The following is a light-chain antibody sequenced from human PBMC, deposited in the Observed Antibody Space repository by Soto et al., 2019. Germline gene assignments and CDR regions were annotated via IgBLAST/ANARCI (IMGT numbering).Light chain of an antibody. CDR3: SSYTTSTSFIL. V-gene: IGLV2-11*01. CDR2: DVS. J-gene: IGLJ2*01. Sequence: QSVLTQPRSVSGSPGQSVTISCTGTSSDVGGYNYVSWYQQHPGKAPKLMIYDVSKRPSGVPDRFSGSKSGSTASLTISGLQAEDEAYYYCSSYTTSTSFILFGGGTKVTVL. CDR1: SSDVGGYNY.